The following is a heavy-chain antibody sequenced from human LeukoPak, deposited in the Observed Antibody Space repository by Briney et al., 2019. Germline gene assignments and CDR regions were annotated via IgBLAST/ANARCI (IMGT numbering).Heavy chain of an antibody. Sequence: SEILSLTCTVSGGSISTYYWSWIRQAPGKGLEWIGYIYYSGNTNTYNPSLKSRATISLYTSRKYFSLELRSVTAADTAVYYCARGGSYGAYLDYWGQGALVIVSS. CDR3: ARGGSYGAYLDY. V-gene: IGHV4-59*01. CDR1: GGSISTYY. CDR2: IYYSGNT. D-gene: IGHD1-26*01. J-gene: IGHJ4*02.